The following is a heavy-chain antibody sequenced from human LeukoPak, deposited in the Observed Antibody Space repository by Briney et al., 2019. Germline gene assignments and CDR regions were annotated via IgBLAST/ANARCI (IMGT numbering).Heavy chain of an antibody. CDR3: ARTTYYYGSGSLDY. Sequence: ASVKVSCKASGYTFTGYYMHWVRQATGQGLEWMGWMNPNSGNTGYAQKFQGRVTMTRNTSISTAYMELSSLRSEDTAVYYCARTTYYYGSGSLDYWGQGTLVTVSS. CDR1: GYTFTGYY. V-gene: IGHV1-8*02. J-gene: IGHJ4*02. CDR2: MNPNSGNT. D-gene: IGHD3-10*01.